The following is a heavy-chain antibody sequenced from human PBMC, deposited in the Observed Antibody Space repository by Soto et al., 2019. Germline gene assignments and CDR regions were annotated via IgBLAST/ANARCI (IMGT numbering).Heavy chain of an antibody. CDR3: ARDGDGYNSYYYYGMDV. Sequence: QVQLQQWGAGLLKPSETLSLTCAVYGGSFSGYYWSWIRQPPGKGLEWIGEINHSGSTNYNPSLKSRVTISVDTSKNQFSLKLSSVTAADTAVYYCARDGDGYNSYYYYGMDVWGQGTTVTVSS. CDR1: GGSFSGYY. D-gene: IGHD1-1*01. CDR2: INHSGST. J-gene: IGHJ6*02. V-gene: IGHV4-34*01.